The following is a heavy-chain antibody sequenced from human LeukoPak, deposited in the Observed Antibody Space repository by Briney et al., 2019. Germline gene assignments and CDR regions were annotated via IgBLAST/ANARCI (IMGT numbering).Heavy chain of an antibody. D-gene: IGHD6-13*01. CDR1: GFTFSSYA. CDR3: ARDPIAAAASGGDY. J-gene: IGHJ4*02. CDR2: ICGGGGTT. V-gene: IGHV3-23*01. Sequence: GGSLRLSCAASGFTFSSYAMNWVRQAPGKGLEWVSAICGGGGTTYYADSVKGRFTISRDNSKNTLFLQMNSLRAEDTAVYYCARDPIAAAASGGDYWGQGTLVTVSS.